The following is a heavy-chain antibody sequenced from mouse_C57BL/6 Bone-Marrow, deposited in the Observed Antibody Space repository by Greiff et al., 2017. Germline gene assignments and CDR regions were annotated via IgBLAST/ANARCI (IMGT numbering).Heavy chain of an antibody. D-gene: IGHD1-1*02. CDR3: ARGGNYLDY. CDR1: GFSLTSYA. V-gene: IGHV2-9-1*01. J-gene: IGHJ2*01. CDR2: IWTGGGT. Sequence: VMLVESGPGLVAPSQSLSITCTVSGFSLTSYAISWVRQPPGKGLEWLGVIWTGGGTTSNSALKSRLSISKDNSKSQVFLKMNSLQTDDTARYYCARGGNYLDYWGQGTTLTVSS.